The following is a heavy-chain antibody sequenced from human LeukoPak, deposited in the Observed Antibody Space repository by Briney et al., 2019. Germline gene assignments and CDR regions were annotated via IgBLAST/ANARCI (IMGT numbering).Heavy chain of an antibody. D-gene: IGHD2-8*02. CDR1: GFTVSLYY. CDR2: IYSGGPT. J-gene: IGHJ3*02. CDR3: ARGWVVATGGFDM. V-gene: IGHV3-53*01. Sequence: GGSLRLSCAASGFTVSLYYMTWVRQALGKGLEWVSVIYSGGPTCYADSVKGRFTISRDNSKNTVYLQMNSLRGEDTAVYFCARGWVVATGGFDMWGQGTMVTVSS.